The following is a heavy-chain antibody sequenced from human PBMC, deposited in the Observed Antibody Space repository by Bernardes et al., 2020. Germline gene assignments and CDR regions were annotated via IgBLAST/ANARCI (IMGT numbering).Heavy chain of an antibody. CDR3: TRGVDYGDYDLDF. CDR2: IRSKAYAGAT. CDR1: GFTFGDYT. Sequence: GGSLRLSCTASGFTFGDYTMSWFRQAPGRGLEWVGFIRSKAYAGATEYAASVKGRFFISRDDSKSIAYLQLNRLRTKDTAVYYCTRGVDYGDYDLDFWGQGTLVTVSS. D-gene: IGHD4-17*01. V-gene: IGHV3-49*03. J-gene: IGHJ4*02.